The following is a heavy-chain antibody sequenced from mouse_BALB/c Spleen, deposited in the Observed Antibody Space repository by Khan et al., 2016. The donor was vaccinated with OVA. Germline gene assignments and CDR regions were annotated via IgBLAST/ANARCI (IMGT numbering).Heavy chain of an antibody. D-gene: IGHD1-1*01. V-gene: IGHV1-85*01. Sequence: QVRLQQSGAELVKPGASVKLSCKASGYMFSTYDINWVRQRPEQGLEWIGWIFPGDDSTKYNEKFKGKATLTTDKSSGTAYMQLSRLTSEASAVYFCARHYYGSNLYWCFDVWGAGATVTVSS. CDR2: IFPGDDST. J-gene: IGHJ1*01. CDR3: ARHYYGSNLYWCFDV. CDR1: GYMFSTYD.